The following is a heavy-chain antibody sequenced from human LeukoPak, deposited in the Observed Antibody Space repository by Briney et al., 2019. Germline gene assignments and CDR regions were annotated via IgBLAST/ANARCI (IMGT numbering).Heavy chain of an antibody. CDR3: ARAPGNWAAAGIDY. Sequence: VQLGGSLRLSCAASGFTFSSYEMNWVRQAPGKGLEWVSYISSSGSTIYYADSVKGRFTISRDNAKNSLYLQMNSLRTEDTAVYYCARAPGNWAAAGIDYWGQGTLVTVSS. CDR1: GFTFSSYE. D-gene: IGHD6-13*01. J-gene: IGHJ4*02. CDR2: ISSSGSTI. V-gene: IGHV3-48*03.